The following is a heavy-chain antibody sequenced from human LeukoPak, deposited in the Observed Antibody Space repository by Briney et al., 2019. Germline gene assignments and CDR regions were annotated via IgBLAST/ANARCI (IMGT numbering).Heavy chain of an antibody. Sequence: GGTLRLSCAASGVTFSSYDMSWVRQGPGKGLEWVSEISVSGNTNHKDSVTGRVTISRDSSKNTLYLQMNSLRAEAAAVYYSAKAPVTTCSGAYAYPFDYWGQGTLVTVSS. CDR2: ISVSGNT. CDR3: AKAPVTTCSGAYAYPFDY. D-gene: IGHD2-15*01. CDR1: GVTFSSYD. J-gene: IGHJ4*02. V-gene: IGHV3-23*01.